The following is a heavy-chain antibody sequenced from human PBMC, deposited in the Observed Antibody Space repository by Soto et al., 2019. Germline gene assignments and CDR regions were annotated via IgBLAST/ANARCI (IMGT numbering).Heavy chain of an antibody. V-gene: IGHV4-4*07. CDR3: AREDGSSWYPFDY. CDR2: IYTSGST. CDR1: GGSISSYY. J-gene: IGHJ4*02. Sequence: EPLDLTCTVAGGSISSYYWSLIRQPAGKGLEWIGRIYTSGSTNYNPSLKSRVTMSVDTSKNQFSLKLSSVTAADTAVYYCAREDGSSWYPFDYGGQGTLVTVS. D-gene: IGHD6-13*01.